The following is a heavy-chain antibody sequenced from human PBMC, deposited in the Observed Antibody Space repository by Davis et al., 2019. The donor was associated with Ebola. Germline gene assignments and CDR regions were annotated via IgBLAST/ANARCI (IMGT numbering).Heavy chain of an antibody. Sequence: AASVKVSCKASGYTVTGYYMHWVRQAPGQGLEWMGWINPNSGGTNYAQKFQGRVTMTRDTSISTAYMELSRLRSDDTAVYYCARSSGLYYFDYWGQGTLVTVSS. CDR1: GYTVTGYY. D-gene: IGHD6-19*01. CDR2: INPNSGGT. CDR3: ARSSGLYYFDY. J-gene: IGHJ4*02. V-gene: IGHV1-2*02.